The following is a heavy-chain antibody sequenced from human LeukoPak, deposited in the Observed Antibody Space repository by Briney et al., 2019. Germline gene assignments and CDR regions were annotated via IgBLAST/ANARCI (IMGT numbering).Heavy chain of an antibody. V-gene: IGHV4-30-4*01. CDR2: IYYSGST. D-gene: IGHD3-22*01. CDR3: ARGVHYDSSGYSDDAFDI. J-gene: IGHJ3*02. Sequence: PSQTLSLTCTVSGGSISSGDYYWSWIRQPPGKGLEWIGYIYYSGSTYYNPSLKSRVTISVDTSKNQFSLKLSSVTAAGTAVYYCARGVHYDSSGYSDDAFDIWGQGTMVTVSS. CDR1: GGSISSGDYY.